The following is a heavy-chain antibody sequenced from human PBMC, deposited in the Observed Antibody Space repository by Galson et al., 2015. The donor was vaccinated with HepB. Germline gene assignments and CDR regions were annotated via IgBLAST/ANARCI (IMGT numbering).Heavy chain of an antibody. CDR3: TRFYDSSGYYPSCSDY. CDR1: GFTFGDYA. D-gene: IGHD3-22*01. V-gene: IGHV3-49*03. CDR2: IRSNAYGGTT. J-gene: IGHJ4*02. Sequence: SLRLSCAASGFTFGDYAMSWFRQAPGKGLVWVGFIRSNAYGGTTEYAASVKVRFTISRDDSKSIAYLQMNSLKTEDTAVYYCTRFYDSSGYYPSCSDYWGQGTLVTVSS.